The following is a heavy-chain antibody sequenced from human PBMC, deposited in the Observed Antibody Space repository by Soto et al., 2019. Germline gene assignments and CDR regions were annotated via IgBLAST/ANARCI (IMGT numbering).Heavy chain of an antibody. Sequence: QMHLQESGPGLVKPSETLSLTCTVSGDSLSSSNHYWGWIRQPPGKGREWIGSIYYSGSTNSQPSLSSRVTISVDTSKNQFSLMLTSVTAADTAVYFCARHADSFLVYYFDYWGQGTLVSVSS. V-gene: IGHV4-39*01. CDR3: ARHADSFLVYYFDY. CDR2: IYYSGST. D-gene: IGHD2-21*01. CDR1: GDSLSSSNHY. J-gene: IGHJ4*02.